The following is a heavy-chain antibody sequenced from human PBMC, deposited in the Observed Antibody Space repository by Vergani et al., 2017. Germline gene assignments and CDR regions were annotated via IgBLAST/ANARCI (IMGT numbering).Heavy chain of an antibody. CDR1: GGSISSSSYY. CDR3: ARGARRCTSTSCYRVWYFDL. CDR2: INHSGST. Sequence: QLQLQESGPGLVKPSETLSLTCTVSGGSISSSSYYWGWIRQPPGKGLEWIGEINHSGSTNYNPSVKSRVTISVDTSRNQFSLLSSVTAADTAVYYCARGARRCTSTSCYRVWYFDLWGRGVLVTVSS. D-gene: IGHD2-2*02. J-gene: IGHJ2*01. V-gene: IGHV4-39*07.